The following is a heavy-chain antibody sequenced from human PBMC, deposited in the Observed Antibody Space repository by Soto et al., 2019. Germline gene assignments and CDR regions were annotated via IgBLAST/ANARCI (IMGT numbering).Heavy chain of an antibody. J-gene: IGHJ6*02. CDR1: GGTFSSYA. D-gene: IGHD4-4*01. CDR2: IIPIFGTA. Sequence: QVQLVQSGAEVKKPGSSVKVSCKASGGTFSSYAISWVRQAPGQGLEWMGGIIPIFGTANYAQKFQGRVTITADESTSTAYMELSSLRSEDTGVYYCALKEATVTTFHYYGMDVWGQGTTVTVCS. V-gene: IGHV1-69*12. CDR3: ALKEATVTTFHYYGMDV.